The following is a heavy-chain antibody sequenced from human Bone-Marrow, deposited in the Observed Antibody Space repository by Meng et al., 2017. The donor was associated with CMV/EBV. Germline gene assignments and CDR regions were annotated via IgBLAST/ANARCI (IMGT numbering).Heavy chain of an antibody. CDR3: ASGRLLWGVNANWFDP. V-gene: IGHV1-2*02. D-gene: IGHD3-16*01. CDR2: INPNSCGT. J-gene: IGHJ5*02. CDR1: GGTFSSYA. Sequence: ASVKVSCKASGGTFSSYAISWVRQAPGQGLEWMGWINPNSCGTNYAQKFQGRVTMTRDTSISTAYMELSRLRSDDTAVYYCASGRLLWGVNANWFDPWGQGTLVTVSS.